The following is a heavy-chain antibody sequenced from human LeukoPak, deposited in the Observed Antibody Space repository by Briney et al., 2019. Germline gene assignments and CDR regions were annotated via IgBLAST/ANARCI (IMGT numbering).Heavy chain of an antibody. D-gene: IGHD3-10*01. J-gene: IGHJ4*02. V-gene: IGHV3-48*01. CDR3: ARDRSYYGSGSYYKTTFGWGSSRDPLDY. Sequence: GVSLRLSCAASGFTFSSYSMNWVRQAPGKGLEWVSYISSSSSTIYYADSVKGRFTISRDNAKNSLYLQMNSLRAEDTAVYYRARDRSYYGSGSYYKTTFGWGSSRDPLDYWGQGTLVTVSS. CDR1: GFTFSSYS. CDR2: ISSSSSTI.